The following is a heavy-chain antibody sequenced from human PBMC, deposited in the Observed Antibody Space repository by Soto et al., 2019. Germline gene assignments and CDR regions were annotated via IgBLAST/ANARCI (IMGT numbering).Heavy chain of an antibody. CDR1: GGSISSGGYY. J-gene: IGHJ3*02. D-gene: IGHD2-15*01. CDR3: ARARGGGRDAFDI. Sequence: PSETLSLTCTVSGGSISSGGYYWSWIRQHPGKGLEWIGYIYYSGSTYYSPSLKSRVTISVDTSKNQFSLKLSSVTAADTAVYYCARARGGGRDAFDIWGQGTMVTVSS. V-gene: IGHV4-31*03. CDR2: IYYSGST.